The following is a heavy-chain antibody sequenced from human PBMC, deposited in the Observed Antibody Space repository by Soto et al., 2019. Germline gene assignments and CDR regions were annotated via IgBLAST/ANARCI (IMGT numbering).Heavy chain of an antibody. Sequence: QVQLVESGGGVVQPGRSLRLSCAASGFTFSSFGMHWVRQAPGTGLEWVAVISYDGSNKYYADSVKGRFTISRDNSKNTPYQQMSCQRPDEKAVYYGGPGSVVRWELLGCDYGGQGSVVTVSS. CDR2: ISYDGSNK. D-gene: IGHD1-26*01. CDR3: GPGSVVRWELLGCDY. J-gene: IGHJ4*02. CDR1: GFTFSSFG. V-gene: IGHV3-30*03.